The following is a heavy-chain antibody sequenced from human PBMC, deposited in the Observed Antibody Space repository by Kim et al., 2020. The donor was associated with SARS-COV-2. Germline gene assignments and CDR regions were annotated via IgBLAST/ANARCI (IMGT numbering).Heavy chain of an antibody. J-gene: IGHJ4*02. Sequence: PSLKGRVTISVATSKNQFSLKLSSVTAADTAVYYCARDLERYSYGFPIGYWGQGTLVTVSS. V-gene: IGHV4-59*01. CDR3: ARDLERYSYGFPIGY. D-gene: IGHD5-18*01.